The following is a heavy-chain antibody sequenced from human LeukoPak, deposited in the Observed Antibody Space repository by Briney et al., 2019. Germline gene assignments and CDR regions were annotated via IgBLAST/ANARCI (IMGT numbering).Heavy chain of an antibody. CDR2: IYYSGST. CDR1: GGSISSYY. CDR3: ARGQSSGYFPFDY. Sequence: PSETLSLTCTVSGGSISSYYWSWIRQPPGKGLEWIGYIYYSGSTNYSPSLKSRVTISVDTSKNQFSLKLSSVTAADTAVYYCARGQSSGYFPFDYWGQGTLVTVSS. V-gene: IGHV4-59*12. D-gene: IGHD6-19*01. J-gene: IGHJ4*02.